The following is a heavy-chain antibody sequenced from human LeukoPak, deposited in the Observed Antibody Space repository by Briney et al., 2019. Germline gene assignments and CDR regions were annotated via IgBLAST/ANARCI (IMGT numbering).Heavy chain of an antibody. V-gene: IGHV1-2*02. Sequence: ASVKVSCKASGYTFTGYYMHWVRQAPGQGLEWMGWINPNSGGTNYAQKFQGRVTMTRDTSISTAYMELSRLRSDDTAVYYCARGRGGTTPYFDYWGQGALVTVSS. J-gene: IGHJ4*02. CDR3: ARGRGGTTPYFDY. D-gene: IGHD1-1*01. CDR2: INPNSGGT. CDR1: GYTFTGYY.